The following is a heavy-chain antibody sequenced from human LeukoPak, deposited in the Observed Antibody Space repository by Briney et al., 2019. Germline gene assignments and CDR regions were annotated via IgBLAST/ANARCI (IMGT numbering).Heavy chain of an antibody. D-gene: IGHD3-3*01. J-gene: IGHJ4*02. CDR2: VIPIFGTT. CDR1: GGTFSSSS. V-gene: IGHV1-69*13. CDR3: ARAYDFPDY. Sequence: ASVKVSCKASGGTFSSSSISWVRQAPGQGLEWMGGVIPIFGTTDYAQKFRGRVTITADESTSTAYIELSSLGSGDTAVYYCARAYDFPDYWGQGTLVTVSS.